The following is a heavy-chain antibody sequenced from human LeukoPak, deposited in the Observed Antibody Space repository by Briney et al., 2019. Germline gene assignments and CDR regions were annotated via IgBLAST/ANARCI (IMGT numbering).Heavy chain of an antibody. Sequence: ETLSLTCTVSGGSISSYYWSWVRQAPGKGLEWVSAISGSGGSTYYADSVKGRFTISRDNSKNTLYLQMNSLRAEDTAVYYCAKVRSYYDFWSGYYTTWGQGTLVTVSS. V-gene: IGHV3-23*01. J-gene: IGHJ5*02. D-gene: IGHD3-3*01. CDR1: GGSISSYY. CDR3: AKVRSYYDFWSGYYTT. CDR2: ISGSGGST.